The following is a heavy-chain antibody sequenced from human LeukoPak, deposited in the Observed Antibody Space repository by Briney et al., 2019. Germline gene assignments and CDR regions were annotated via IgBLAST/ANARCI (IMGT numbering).Heavy chain of an antibody. CDR2: INPNSGGT. Sequence: GASVKVSCKASGYTFTGYYMHWVRQAPGQGLEWMGWINPNSGGTNYAQKFQGRVTMTRDTSISTAYMELSRLRSDDTALYYCARGRGYCSGGSCKNFDYWGQGTLVTVSS. CDR1: GYTFTGYY. D-gene: IGHD2-15*01. J-gene: IGHJ4*02. V-gene: IGHV1-2*02. CDR3: ARGRGYCSGGSCKNFDY.